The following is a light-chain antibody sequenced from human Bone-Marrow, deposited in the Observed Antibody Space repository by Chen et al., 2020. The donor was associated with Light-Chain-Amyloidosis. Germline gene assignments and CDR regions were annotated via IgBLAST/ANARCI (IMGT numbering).Light chain of an antibody. CDR2: DDS. CDR1: NIGSTS. CDR3: QVWDRSSDRPV. V-gene: IGLV3-21*02. Sequence: SYELTQPSSVSVAPGQTATIACGGNNIGSTSVHWYQQTPGQAPLLVVYDDSDQPSGIPERLSGSNSGNTATLTISRVEAGDEADYYCQVWDRSSDRPVFGGGTKLTVL. J-gene: IGLJ3*02.